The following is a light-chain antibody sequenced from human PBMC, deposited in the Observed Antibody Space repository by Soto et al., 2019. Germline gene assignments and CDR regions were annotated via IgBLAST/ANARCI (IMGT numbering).Light chain of an antibody. Sequence: DIVMTQSPLSLPVTPGEPASISCRSSQSLLHSNGYNYLDWYMQKPGQSPQLLIYLGSNRASGVPDRFSGSGSGTDFTLKISRVEAEDVGVYYCKQALQKFTFGGGTKVEIK. CDR3: KQALQKFT. J-gene: IGKJ4*01. V-gene: IGKV2-28*01. CDR2: LGS. CDR1: QSLLHSNGYNY.